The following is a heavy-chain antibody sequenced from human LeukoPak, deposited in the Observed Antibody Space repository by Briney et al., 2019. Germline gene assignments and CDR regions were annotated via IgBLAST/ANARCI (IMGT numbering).Heavy chain of an antibody. D-gene: IGHD2-15*01. J-gene: IGHJ6*03. V-gene: IGHV1-2*02. CDR2: INPNSGGT. Sequence: ASVKVSCKASGYTFTGYYMHWVRQAPGQGLEWMGWINPNSGGTNYAQKFQGRVTMTRDMSTSTVYMELSSLRSEDTAVYYCARDVERYCSGGSCYSRDYYYMDVWGKGTTVTVSS. CDR1: GYTFTGYY. CDR3: ARDVERYCSGGSCYSRDYYYMDV.